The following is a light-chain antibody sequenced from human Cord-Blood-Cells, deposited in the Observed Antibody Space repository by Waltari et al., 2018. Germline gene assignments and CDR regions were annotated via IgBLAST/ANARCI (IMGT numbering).Light chain of an antibody. CDR1: SSDVGGYHY. CDR2: DVS. J-gene: IGLJ1*01. CDR3: CSYAGSYV. V-gene: IGLV2-11*01. Sequence: QSALTQPRPVSGSPGPSVTISCTGTSSDVGGYHYVSWYQQHPGKAPKLMIYDVSKRPSGVPDRFSGSKSGNTASLTISGLQAEDEADYYCCSYAGSYVFGTGTKVTVL.